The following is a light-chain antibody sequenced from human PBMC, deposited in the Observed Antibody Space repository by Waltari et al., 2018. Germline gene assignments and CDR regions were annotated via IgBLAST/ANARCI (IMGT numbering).Light chain of an antibody. Sequence: IQMTQSLPTMFESVRDRGTITCRASQSISGWLAWYQQKPGKAPNFLSYKASKLQSGVPSRFSGSGSGTEFTLTISSLQPDDFATYYCQQYNSYPWTFGQGTKVEIK. V-gene: IGKV1-5*03. CDR2: KAS. CDR1: QSISGW. CDR3: QQYNSYPWT. J-gene: IGKJ1*01.